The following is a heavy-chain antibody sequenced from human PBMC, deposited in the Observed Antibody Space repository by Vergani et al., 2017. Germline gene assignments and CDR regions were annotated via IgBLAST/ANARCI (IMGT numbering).Heavy chain of an antibody. CDR1: GFTFSSYG. Sequence: QVKLVESGGGVVQPGRSLRLSCAASGFTFSSYGMHWVRQAPGKGLEWVAVISYDGSNKYYADSVKGRFTISRDNSKNTLYLQMNSLRAEDTAVYYCAKEVVRGVLYYYGMDVWGQGTTVTVSS. J-gene: IGHJ6*02. D-gene: IGHD3-10*01. CDR3: AKEVVRGVLYYYGMDV. CDR2: ISYDGSNK. V-gene: IGHV3-30*18.